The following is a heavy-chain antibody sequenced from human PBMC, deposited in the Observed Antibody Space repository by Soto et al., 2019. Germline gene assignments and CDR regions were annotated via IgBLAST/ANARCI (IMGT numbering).Heavy chain of an antibody. Sequence: QVQLVQSGAEVKKPGSSVKVSCKASGGTFSSYTISWVRLAPGQGLEWMGRIIPILGIANYAQKFQGRVTITAGKYTRTAYMDLSSLRSEDTDVYYCSSGGYCSSTSWRRDYCYYYYGMDVWGQGTKVTVSS. V-gene: IGHV1-69*02. CDR2: IIPILGIA. CDR1: GGTFSSYT. D-gene: IGHD2-2*01. CDR3: SSGGYCSSTSWRRDYCYYYYGMDV. J-gene: IGHJ6*02.